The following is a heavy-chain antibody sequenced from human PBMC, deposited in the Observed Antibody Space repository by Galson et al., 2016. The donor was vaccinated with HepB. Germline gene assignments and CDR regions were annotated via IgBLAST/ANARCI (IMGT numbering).Heavy chain of an antibody. V-gene: IGHV3-30-3*01. CDR3: ARGAVLLYAIFDYYYGMDA. D-gene: IGHD3-10*01. Sequence: SLRLSCAASGFTFRDYVVHWVRQAPGKGLEWVALISYDETIKHYADSVKGRFTISRDNTKSTLYLQMSSLSREDTAVYDGARGAVLLYAIFDYYYGMDAWGQGTTVTVSS. CDR1: GFTFRDYV. CDR2: ISYDETIK. J-gene: IGHJ6*02.